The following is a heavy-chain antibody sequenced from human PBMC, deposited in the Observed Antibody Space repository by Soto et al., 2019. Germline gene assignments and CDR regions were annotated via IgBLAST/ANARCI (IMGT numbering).Heavy chain of an antibody. CDR1: GGSISSSSYY. Sequence: PSETLSLTCTVSGGSISSSSYYWGWIRQPPGKGLEWIGSIYYSGSTYYTPSLKSRVTISVDTSKNQFSLKLSSVTAADTAVYYCARTYDILTGPRGWFDPWGQGTLVTVSX. D-gene: IGHD3-9*01. CDR2: IYYSGST. J-gene: IGHJ5*02. V-gene: IGHV4-39*01. CDR3: ARTYDILTGPRGWFDP.